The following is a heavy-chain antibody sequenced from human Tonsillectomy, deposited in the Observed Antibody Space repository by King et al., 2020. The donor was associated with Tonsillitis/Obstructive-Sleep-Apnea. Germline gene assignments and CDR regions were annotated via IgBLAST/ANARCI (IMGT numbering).Heavy chain of an antibody. J-gene: IGHJ4*02. CDR1: GGSISSSSYY. CDR3: AGQWGGVSGSYYRSPFDS. D-gene: IGHD3-10*01. Sequence: LQLQESGPGLVKPSETLSLTCTVSGGSISSSSYYWGWIRQPPGEGLEWIGSIYYSGSTYYNPSLKSRVTISVDTSKNQFSLKLSSVTAADTALYYCAGQWGGVSGSYYRSPFDSWGQGTLVTVSS. V-gene: IGHV4-39*01. CDR2: IYYSGST.